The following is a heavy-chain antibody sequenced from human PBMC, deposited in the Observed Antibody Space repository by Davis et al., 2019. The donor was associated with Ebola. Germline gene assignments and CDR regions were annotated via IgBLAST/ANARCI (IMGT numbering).Heavy chain of an antibody. CDR3: ARLAAAGRWNYYYYMDV. V-gene: IGHV3-11*04. CDR2: ISSSGSTI. J-gene: IGHJ6*03. Sequence: GESLKISCAASGFTFSDYYMSWIRQAPGKGLEWVSYISSSGSTIYYADSVKGRFTISRDNAKNSLYLQMNSLRAEDTAVYYCARLAAAGRWNYYYYMDVWGKGTTVTVSS. D-gene: IGHD6-13*01. CDR1: GFTFSDYY.